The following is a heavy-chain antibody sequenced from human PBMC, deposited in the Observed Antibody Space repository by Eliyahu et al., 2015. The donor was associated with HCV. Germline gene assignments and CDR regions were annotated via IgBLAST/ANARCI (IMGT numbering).Heavy chain of an antibody. D-gene: IGHD5-12*01. Sequence: QLQLQESGPGLVKPSETLSLTCTVSGVSISSSTYYWGWIRQPPGRGLEWIGGIYYSGRTYYSPSLKSRVTISEDTSNNQFSLKLSSVTAADTAVYYCARDGYSAQDYVYYYGMDVWGQGTTVIVSS. CDR3: ARDGYSAQDYVYYYGMDV. CDR1: GVSISSSTYY. J-gene: IGHJ6*02. CDR2: IYYSGRT. V-gene: IGHV4-39*07.